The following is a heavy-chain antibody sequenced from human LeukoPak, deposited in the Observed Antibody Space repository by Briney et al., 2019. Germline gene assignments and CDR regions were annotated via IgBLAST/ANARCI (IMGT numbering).Heavy chain of an antibody. CDR1: GRSISSYY. CDR3: ARAVVVIGLTVDHDAFDI. V-gene: IGHV4-59*01. D-gene: IGHD3-22*01. J-gene: IGHJ3*02. Sequence: SETLSLTCTVSGRSISSYYWSWIRQPPGKGLEWIGYIYYSGSTNYNPSLKSRVTISVDTSKNQFSLKLSSVTAADTAVYYCARAVVVIGLTVDHDAFDIWGQGTMVTVSS. CDR2: IYYSGST.